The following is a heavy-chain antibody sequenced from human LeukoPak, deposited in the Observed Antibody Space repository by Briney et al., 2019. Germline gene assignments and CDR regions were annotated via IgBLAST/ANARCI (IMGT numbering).Heavy chain of an antibody. CDR1: GYSFTSYW. Sequence: GESLKISCKGSGYSFTSYWIGWVRQMPGKGLEWMGMIYPGDSDTRYSPSFQGQVTISGDKSISTAYLQWSSLKASDTAMYYCARVTYYYDSSGYNDAFDIWGQGTMVTVSS. V-gene: IGHV5-51*01. D-gene: IGHD3-22*01. J-gene: IGHJ3*02. CDR3: ARVTYYYDSSGYNDAFDI. CDR2: IYPGDSDT.